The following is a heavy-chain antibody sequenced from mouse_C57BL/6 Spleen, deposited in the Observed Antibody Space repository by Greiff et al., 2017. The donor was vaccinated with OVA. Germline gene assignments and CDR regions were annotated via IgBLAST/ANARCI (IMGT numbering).Heavy chain of an antibody. Sequence: QVQLQQSGAELVRPGASVTLSCKASGYTFTDYEMHWVKQTPVHGLEWIGAIDPETGGTAYNQKFKGKAILTADKSSSTAYMELRSLTSEDSAVYYCTRGYDPARDYWGQGTSVTVSS. CDR1: GYTFTDYE. D-gene: IGHD2-2*01. CDR2: IDPETGGT. J-gene: IGHJ4*01. V-gene: IGHV1-15*01. CDR3: TRGYDPARDY.